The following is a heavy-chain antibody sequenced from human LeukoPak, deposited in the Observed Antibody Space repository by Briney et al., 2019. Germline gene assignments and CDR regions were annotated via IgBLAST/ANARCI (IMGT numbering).Heavy chain of an antibody. CDR1: GYTFTSYG. Sequence: ASVKVSCKASGYTFTSYGISWVRQAPGQGLEWMGWISAYNGNTNYAQKLQGRVTMTTDTSTSTAHMELRSLRSDDTAVYYCARSGSRHGNLDYWGQGTLVTVPS. J-gene: IGHJ4*02. CDR2: ISAYNGNT. V-gene: IGHV1-18*01. CDR3: ARSGSRHGNLDY. D-gene: IGHD1-14*01.